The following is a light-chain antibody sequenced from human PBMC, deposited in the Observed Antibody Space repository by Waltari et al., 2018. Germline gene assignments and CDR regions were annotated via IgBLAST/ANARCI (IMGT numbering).Light chain of an antibody. CDR2: DES. CDR1: QDINNF. CDR3: QQYRYLPPA. Sequence: DIQMTQSPSSLSASVGDRVTITCQASQDINNFLNWYQQQPGKAPKLLIYDESHLAAGVPSRFTGSGSGTDFTVTISDLQPDDFATYYCQQYRYLPPAFGGGTKVDI. J-gene: IGKJ4*01. V-gene: IGKV1-33*01.